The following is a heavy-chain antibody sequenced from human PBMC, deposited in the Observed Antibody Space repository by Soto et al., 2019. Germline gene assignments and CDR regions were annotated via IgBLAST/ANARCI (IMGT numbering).Heavy chain of an antibody. CDR2: INHSGST. V-gene: IGHV4-34*01. D-gene: IGHD6-6*01. J-gene: IGHJ6*02. CDR3: ARLSIAARAGDYYYYYGMDV. CDR1: GGSFSGYY. Sequence: KTSETLSLTCAVYGGSFSGYYWSWIRQPPGKGLEWIGEINHSGSTNYNPSLKSRVTISVDTSKNQFSLKLSSVTAADTAVYYCARLSIAARAGDYYYYYGMDVWGQGTTVTVSS.